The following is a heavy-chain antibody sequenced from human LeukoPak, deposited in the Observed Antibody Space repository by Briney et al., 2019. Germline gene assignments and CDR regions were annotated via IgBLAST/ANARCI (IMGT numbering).Heavy chain of an antibody. J-gene: IGHJ4*02. D-gene: IGHD2-2*01. CDR2: IYFSGST. CDR1: GGSISNYY. Sequence: PSETLSLTCTVSGGSISNYYWSWIRQPPGKGLEWVGYIYFSGSTNYNPSLKSRVTISVDTSKNQFSLKLSSVTAADTAVYYCARVAHCSSTTCYQGVFDYWGQGTLVTVSS. CDR3: ARVAHCSSTTCYQGVFDY. V-gene: IGHV4-59*01.